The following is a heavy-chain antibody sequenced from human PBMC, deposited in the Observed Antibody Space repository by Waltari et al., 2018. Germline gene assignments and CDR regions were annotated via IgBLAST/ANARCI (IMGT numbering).Heavy chain of an antibody. J-gene: IGHJ4*02. CDR2: INPNSGDK. Sequence: QVQLVQSGAAVSRPGAAVTVSVNAPKDTFHGYYIQWVRQAPGQGLEWMGWINPNSGDKNYGAKFRGRVTMTRDTSIHTAYMELSRLRSDDTAIYFCARAIGWEQIDYWGQGTLVTVSS. V-gene: IGHV1-2*02. D-gene: IGHD1-26*01. CDR3: ARAIGWEQIDY. CDR1: KDTFHGYY.